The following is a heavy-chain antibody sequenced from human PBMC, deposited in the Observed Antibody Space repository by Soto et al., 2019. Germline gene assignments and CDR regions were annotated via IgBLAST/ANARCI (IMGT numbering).Heavy chain of an antibody. Sequence: QVQLVESGGGVVQPGRSLRLSCAASGFTFSNYALHWVRQAPGKGLEWVAVISYDGINKYYADSVKGRFTISRDSPKNTLYLQMNSLRAEDTAVYYCASVYNTGTAPFDYWGQGTLVTVSS. J-gene: IGHJ4*02. CDR1: GFTFSNYA. CDR3: ASVYNTGTAPFDY. D-gene: IGHD1-1*01. V-gene: IGHV3-30-3*01. CDR2: ISYDGINK.